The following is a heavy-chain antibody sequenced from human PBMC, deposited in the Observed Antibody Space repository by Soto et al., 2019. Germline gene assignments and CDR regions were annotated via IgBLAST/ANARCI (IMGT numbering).Heavy chain of an antibody. CDR3: ARDQDLIAGSYYYYGMDV. J-gene: IGHJ6*02. D-gene: IGHD6-13*01. CDR1: GFTFSSYS. V-gene: IGHV3-48*02. CDR2: ISGSSSTI. Sequence: EVQLVESGGGLVQPGGSLRLSCAASGFTFSSYSMNWVRQAPGKGLAWVSYISGSSSTIYYADSVKGRFTISRDNAKNSLYLQMNSLRDEDTAVYYCARDQDLIAGSYYYYGMDVWGQGTTVTVSS.